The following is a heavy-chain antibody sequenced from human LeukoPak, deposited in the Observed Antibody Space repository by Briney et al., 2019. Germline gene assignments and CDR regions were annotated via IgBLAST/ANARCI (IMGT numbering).Heavy chain of an antibody. V-gene: IGHV3-23*01. Sequence: GGSLRLSCVASGFIFSNNGMSWVRQAPGQGLEWVSAISGSGGSTYYADSVKGRFTISRDNSNSTLYLQMHSLRAEDTAVYYCAKDRSGGNKTTVMVAWGQGTLVTVSS. CDR1: GFIFSNNG. D-gene: IGHD4-17*01. J-gene: IGHJ5*02. CDR3: AKDRSGGNKTTVMVA. CDR2: ISGSGGST.